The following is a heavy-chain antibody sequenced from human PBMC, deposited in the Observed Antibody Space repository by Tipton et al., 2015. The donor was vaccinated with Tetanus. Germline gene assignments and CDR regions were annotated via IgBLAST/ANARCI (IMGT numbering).Heavy chain of an antibody. V-gene: IGHV1-2*02. J-gene: IGHJ6*02. Sequence: QLVQSGAEVKKPGASVKVSCKASGYTFTGYYIYWVRQAPGQGLEWMGWIDPNRGGTVYAQKFHGRVNMTRDTSISTAYMELRSLRSDDTAVYYCARDRGDYIYYGMDVWGPGTTVTVS. CDR1: GYTFTGYY. D-gene: IGHD3-22*01. CDR2: IDPNRGGT. CDR3: ARDRGDYIYYGMDV.